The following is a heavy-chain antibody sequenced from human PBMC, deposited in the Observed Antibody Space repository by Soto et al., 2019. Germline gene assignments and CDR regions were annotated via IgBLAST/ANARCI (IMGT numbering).Heavy chain of an antibody. CDR1: GFTFSSYD. D-gene: IGHD6-13*01. Sequence: EVQLVESGGGLVQPGGSLRLSCAASGFTFSSYDMHWVRQATGKGLEWVSAIGTAGDTYYPGSVKGRFTISRENAKNSCYLQMNSLRAGDTAVYYCARAPQQLWWYFDLWGRGTLVTVSS. CDR3: ARAPQQLWWYFDL. CDR2: IGTAGDT. V-gene: IGHV3-13*04. J-gene: IGHJ2*01.